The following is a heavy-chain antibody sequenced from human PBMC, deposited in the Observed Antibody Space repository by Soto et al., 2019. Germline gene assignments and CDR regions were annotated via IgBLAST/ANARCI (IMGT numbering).Heavy chain of an antibody. CDR3: ASATRVVATVTTLPDY. J-gene: IGHJ4*02. CDR2: ISYDGSSK. Sequence: QVQLVESGGGVVQPGRSLRLSCAASGFTFSNYAMHWVRQAPGKGLEWVAVISYDGSSKYYADSVKGRFTISRDNSKNTLFRQINSLRADNTAVYYCASATRVVATVTTLPDYWGQGTLVTVSS. D-gene: IGHD1-26*01. CDR1: GFTFSNYA. V-gene: IGHV3-30-3*01.